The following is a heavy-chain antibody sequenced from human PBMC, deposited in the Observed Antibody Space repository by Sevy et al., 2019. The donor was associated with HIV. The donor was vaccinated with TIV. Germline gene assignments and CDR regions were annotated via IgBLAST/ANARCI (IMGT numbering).Heavy chain of an antibody. CDR1: GYLFTSYR. CDR2: ISPHNGDT. J-gene: IGHJ4*02. CDR3: ARAYCSGGRCYSLAY. V-gene: IGHV1-18*01. Sequence: GESLKISCKASGYLFTSYRITWVRQAPGKRLELVGWISPHNGDTNYAQRVHDRVTMITDTSTTTAYMELRSLTSDDSAVYYCARAYCSGGRCYSLAYWGQGTLVTVSS. D-gene: IGHD2-15*01.